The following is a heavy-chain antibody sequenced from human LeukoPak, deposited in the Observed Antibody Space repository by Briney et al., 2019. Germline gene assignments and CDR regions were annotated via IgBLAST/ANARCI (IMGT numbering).Heavy chain of an antibody. V-gene: IGHV3-30*03. J-gene: IGHJ6*02. Sequence: GGSLRLSCAASGFTFSSYGMHWVRQAPGKGLEWVAVTSYDGSNKYYADSVKGRFTISRDNSKNTLYLQMSSLRSDDTAVYYCARVWGSMVTGALYNSYGMDVWGQGTTVTVSS. D-gene: IGHD5-18*01. CDR1: GFTFSSYG. CDR2: TSYDGSNK. CDR3: ARVWGSMVTGALYNSYGMDV.